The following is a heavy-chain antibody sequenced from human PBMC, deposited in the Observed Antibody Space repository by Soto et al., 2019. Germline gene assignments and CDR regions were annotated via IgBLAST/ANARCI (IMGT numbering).Heavy chain of an antibody. CDR2: ISGSGGST. J-gene: IGHJ4*02. CDR3: AKKGLGYYDSSGYPDY. V-gene: IGHV3-23*01. D-gene: IGHD3-22*01. Sequence: GGSLRLSCAASGFTFSSYAMSWVRQAPGKGLEWVSAISGSGGSTYYADSVKGRFTISRDNSKNTLYLQMNSLRAEDTAVYYCAKKGLGYYDSSGYPDYWGQGTLVTVSS. CDR1: GFTFSSYA.